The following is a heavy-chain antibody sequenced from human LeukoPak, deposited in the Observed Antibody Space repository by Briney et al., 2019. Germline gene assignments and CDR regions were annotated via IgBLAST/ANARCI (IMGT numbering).Heavy chain of an antibody. Sequence: PGGSLRLSCAASGFTFSSYAMSWVRQAPGKGLEWVSAISGSGGSTYYADSVKGRFTISRDNSKNTLYLQMNSLRAEDTAVYYCAKQELLWFGEPGGAFDIWGQGTMVTVSS. CDR3: AKQELLWFGEPGGAFDI. CDR2: ISGSGGST. D-gene: IGHD3-10*01. V-gene: IGHV3-23*01. CDR1: GFTFSSYA. J-gene: IGHJ3*02.